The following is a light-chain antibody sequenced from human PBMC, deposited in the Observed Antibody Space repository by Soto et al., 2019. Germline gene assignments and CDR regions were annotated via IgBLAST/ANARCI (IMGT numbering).Light chain of an antibody. CDR2: AVN. Sequence: QSALTQPASVSGSPGQSITISCTGSSSDVGGYDYVSWYQQHPGSAPKLMIYAVNNRPSGVSNRFSGSKSANTASLTISGLQAEDEADYYCSSYTSSRTLVFGGGTKLTVL. V-gene: IGLV2-14*01. CDR3: SSYTSSRTLV. CDR1: SSDVGGYDY. J-gene: IGLJ3*02.